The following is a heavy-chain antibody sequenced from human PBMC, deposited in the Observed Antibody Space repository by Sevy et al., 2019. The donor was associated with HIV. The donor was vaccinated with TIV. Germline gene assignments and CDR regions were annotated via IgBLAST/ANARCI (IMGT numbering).Heavy chain of an antibody. CDR1: RGPLNSHA. CDR2: AYSNGVT. D-gene: IGHD7-27*01. V-gene: IGHV4-59*11. CDR3: GRDNWGSIDY. Sequence: SETLALTCTVSRGPLNSHAGSWIRQPPGKGLEWIGYAYSNGVTNYNPSLKSRLTILVGTSERQFSLQLSSVTPADTAVYYCGRDNWGSIDYWGQGVLVTVSS. J-gene: IGHJ4*02.